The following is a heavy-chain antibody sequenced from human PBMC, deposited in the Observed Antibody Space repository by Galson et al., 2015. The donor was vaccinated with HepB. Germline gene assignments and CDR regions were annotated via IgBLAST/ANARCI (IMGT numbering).Heavy chain of an antibody. V-gene: IGHV6-1*01. Sequence: CAISGDSVSSNSAAWNWIRQSPSRGLEWLGRTYYRSKWYNDYAVSVKSRITINPDTSKNQFSLQLNSVTPEDTAVYYCARDKKTGGSGSFDYWGQGTLVTVSS. D-gene: IGHD3-10*01. CDR3: ARDKKTGGSGSFDY. J-gene: IGHJ4*02. CDR2: TYYRSKWYN. CDR1: GDSVSSNSAA.